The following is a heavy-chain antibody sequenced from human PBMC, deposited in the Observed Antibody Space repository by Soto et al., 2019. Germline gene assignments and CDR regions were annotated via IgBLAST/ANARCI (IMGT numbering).Heavy chain of an antibody. Sequence: ASVKGSFKASGYTFTGYYMHWLRQAPGQGLERMGWINPNSGGTNYAQKFQGRVTMTRDTSISTAYMELSRLRSDDTAVYYCARADIVVVPAAIYYYYGMDVWGQGTQVTVSS. V-gene: IGHV1-2*02. J-gene: IGHJ6*02. CDR2: INPNSGGT. CDR3: ARADIVVVPAAIYYYYGMDV. CDR1: GYTFTGYY. D-gene: IGHD2-2*01.